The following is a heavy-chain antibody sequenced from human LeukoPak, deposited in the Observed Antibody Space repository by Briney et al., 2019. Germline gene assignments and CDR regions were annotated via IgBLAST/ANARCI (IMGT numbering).Heavy chain of an antibody. CDR1: GVMFGDYA. Sequence: GGSLRLSCTASGVMFGDYAMSWVRQAPGKGQEWVGLIRNKAYGGTTEYAASVKGRFTISRDDSKSIAHLQMNSLKTEDTAVYYCTRKRYNWNDIYWYFDLWGRGTPVTVSS. CDR2: IRNKAYGGTT. V-gene: IGHV3-49*04. J-gene: IGHJ2*01. CDR3: TRKRYNWNDIYWYFDL. D-gene: IGHD1-1*01.